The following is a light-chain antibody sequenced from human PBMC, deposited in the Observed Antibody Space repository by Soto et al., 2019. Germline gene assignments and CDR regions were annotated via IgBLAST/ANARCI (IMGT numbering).Light chain of an antibody. J-gene: IGKJ1*01. CDR3: QQYIDWPPGT. Sequence: EIVVTQSPATLSVSPGERVTLSCRASQSVSSSLAWYQQRPGQAPRLPIYDTSTRAAGISARFSGSGSGTEFTLTISSLQSEDFAVYYCQQYIDWPPGTFGQGTKVDIK. CDR1: QSVSSS. V-gene: IGKV3-15*01. CDR2: DTS.